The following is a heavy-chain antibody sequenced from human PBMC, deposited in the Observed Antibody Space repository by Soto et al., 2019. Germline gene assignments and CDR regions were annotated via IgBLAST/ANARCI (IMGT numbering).Heavy chain of an antibody. Sequence: QVQLVESGGGVVQPGRSLRLSCAASGFTFSNYGIHWVRQAPGKGLEWVAVISYDGTNKYYGDSVKGRFTISRDNSKNTLYLQMNSLRAEDTAVYYCARDQGWGYGDSPAHFDSWGQGTLVTVSS. D-gene: IGHD4-17*01. CDR1: GFTFSNYG. CDR2: ISYDGTNK. CDR3: ARDQGWGYGDSPAHFDS. J-gene: IGHJ4*01. V-gene: IGHV3-30*03.